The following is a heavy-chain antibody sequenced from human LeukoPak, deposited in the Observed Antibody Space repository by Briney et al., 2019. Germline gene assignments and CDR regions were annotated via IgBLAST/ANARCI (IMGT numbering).Heavy chain of an antibody. CDR2: IWYDGSNK. CDR1: GFMFSSYG. V-gene: IGHV3-33*08. CDR3: ARGGSGFYYYYGMDV. D-gene: IGHD6-19*01. Sequence: GGSLRLSCAASGFMFSSYGMHWVRQAPGKGLEWVAVIWYDGSNKYYADSVKGRFTISRDNSKNTLYLQMNSLRAEDTAVYYCARGGSGFYYYYGMDVWGQGTTVTVSS. J-gene: IGHJ6*02.